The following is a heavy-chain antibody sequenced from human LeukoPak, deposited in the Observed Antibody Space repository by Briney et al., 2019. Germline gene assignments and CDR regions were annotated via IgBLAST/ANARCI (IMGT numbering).Heavy chain of an antibody. Sequence: SETLSLTCTVSGGSISSYYWSWIRQPPGKGLEWIGYIYYSGSTNYNPSLKSRVTISVDTSKNQFSLKLSSVTAADTAVYYCAGQSAAAGDFDYWGQGTLVTVSS. CDR3: AGQSAAAGDFDY. D-gene: IGHD6-13*01. V-gene: IGHV4-59*08. J-gene: IGHJ4*02. CDR2: IYYSGST. CDR1: GGSISSYY.